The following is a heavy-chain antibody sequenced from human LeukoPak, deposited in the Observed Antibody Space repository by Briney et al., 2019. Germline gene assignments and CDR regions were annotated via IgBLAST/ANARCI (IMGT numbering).Heavy chain of an antibody. Sequence: SQTLSLTCTVSAGSINSDDYYWSWIRLPAWKGLEWIGRIYSPGTNYNYNPSLKSRVTISIDTSKNQFSLKLTSVTAGDTAVYYCARGIGTSYESSRDAFDIWGQGTMVTVSS. CDR1: AGSINSDDYY. CDR2: IYSPGTN. J-gene: IGHJ3*02. CDR3: ARGIGTSYESSRDAFDI. V-gene: IGHV4-61*02. D-gene: IGHD3-22*01.